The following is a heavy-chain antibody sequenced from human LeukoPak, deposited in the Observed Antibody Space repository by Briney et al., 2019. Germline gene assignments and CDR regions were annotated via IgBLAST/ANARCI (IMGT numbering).Heavy chain of an antibody. CDR3: ASTSTILKGYFDY. CDR2: IRYDGSNK. Sequence: GGSLRLSCAASGFTFSSYGMHWVRQAPGKGLEWVAFIRYDGSNKYYADSVKGRFTISRDNSKNTLYLQMNSLRAEDTAVYYCASTSTILKGYFDYWGQGTLVTVSS. J-gene: IGHJ4*02. D-gene: IGHD3-3*01. V-gene: IGHV3-30*02. CDR1: GFTFSSYG.